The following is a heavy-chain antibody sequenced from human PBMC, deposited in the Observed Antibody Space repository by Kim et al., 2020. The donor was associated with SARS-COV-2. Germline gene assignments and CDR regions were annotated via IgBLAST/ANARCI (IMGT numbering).Heavy chain of an antibody. D-gene: IGHD6-6*01. CDR1: GGSISSYY. J-gene: IGHJ4*02. Sequence: SETLSLTCTVSGGSISSYYWSWIRQPPGKGLEWIGYIYYSGSTNYNPSLKSRVTISVDTSKNQFSLKLSSVTAADTAVYYCARVQLVRGYDYWGQGTLVTVSS. V-gene: IGHV4-59*13. CDR2: IYYSGST. CDR3: ARVQLVRGYDY.